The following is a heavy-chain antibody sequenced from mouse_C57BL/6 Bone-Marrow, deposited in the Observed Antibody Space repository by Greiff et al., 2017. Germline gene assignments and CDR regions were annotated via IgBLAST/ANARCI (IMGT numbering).Heavy chain of an antibody. Sequence: VQLKESGAELVRPGASGKLSCTASGFNIKDDYIHWVKQRPEQGLEWIGWIDPEIGDTEYASKFQGKATITSDTSSNTAYLQLSSLTSEDTAVYYCSSFDGNYFDFWGQGTPLTVAS. CDR2: IDPEIGDT. D-gene: IGHD2-3*01. CDR1: GFNIKDDY. J-gene: IGHJ2*01. V-gene: IGHV14-4*01. CDR3: SSFDGNYFDF.